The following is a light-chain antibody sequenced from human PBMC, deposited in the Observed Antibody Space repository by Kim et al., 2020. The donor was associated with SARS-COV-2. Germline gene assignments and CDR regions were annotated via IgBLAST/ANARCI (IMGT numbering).Light chain of an antibody. CDR2: EVS. Sequence: GQSITISCTGTSSDVGSYNLVSWYQQHPGKAPKLMIYEVSKRPSGVSNPFSGSKSGNTASLTISGLQAEDEADYYCCSYAGSSTFVFGGGTQLTVL. CDR3: CSYAGSSTFV. CDR1: SSDVGSYNL. J-gene: IGLJ2*01. V-gene: IGLV2-23*02.